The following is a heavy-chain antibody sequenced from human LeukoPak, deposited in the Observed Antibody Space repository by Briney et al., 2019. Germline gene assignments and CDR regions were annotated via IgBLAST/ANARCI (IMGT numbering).Heavy chain of an antibody. CDR1: GFPFSSYG. D-gene: IGHD4-17*01. J-gene: IGHJ4*02. CDR2: ISYGGSNK. CDR3: AVERFSGVGDYFPLGY. Sequence: PGGSLRLSCAASGFPFSSYGMHWVRQAPGKGLEWVAVISYGGSNKYYADSVKGRFTISRDNSKNTLYLQMNSPRAEDTAVYYCAVERFSGVGDYFPLGYWGQGTLVTVSS. V-gene: IGHV3-30*03.